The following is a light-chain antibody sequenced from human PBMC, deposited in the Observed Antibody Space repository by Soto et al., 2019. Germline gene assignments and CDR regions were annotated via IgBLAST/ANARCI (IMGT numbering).Light chain of an antibody. V-gene: IGLV7-46*01. J-gene: IGLJ1*01. CDR3: LLSYNGPYV. CDR1: TGAVTNDHY. CDR2: DTT. Sequence: VVTQEPSLTVSPGGTVTLTCGSSTGAVTNDHYPYWFQQKPGQAPRTLIYDTTNRHSWTPARFSGSLLGGKAALTLSGAQPEDEAEYYCLLSYNGPYVFGTGTKVTVL.